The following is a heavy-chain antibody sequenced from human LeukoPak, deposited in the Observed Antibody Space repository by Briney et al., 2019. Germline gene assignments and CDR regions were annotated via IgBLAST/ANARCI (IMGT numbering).Heavy chain of an antibody. D-gene: IGHD2-15*01. Sequence: SETLSLTCTVSGGSISSYYWSWIRQPPGKGLEWIGYIYYSGSTNYNPSLKSRVTISVDTSKNQFSLKLSSVTAADTAVYYCARCSRRRYFQHWGQGTLVTVSS. CDR3: ARCSRRRYFQH. CDR1: GGSISSYY. CDR2: IYYSGST. V-gene: IGHV4-59*12. J-gene: IGHJ1*01.